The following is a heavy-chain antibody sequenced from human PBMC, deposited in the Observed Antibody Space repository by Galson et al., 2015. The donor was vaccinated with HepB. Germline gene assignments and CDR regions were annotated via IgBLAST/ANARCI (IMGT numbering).Heavy chain of an antibody. D-gene: IGHD2-2*01. CDR1: GGSISSYY. CDR3: ARSPNCSSTSCYLYYFDY. J-gene: IGHJ4*02. V-gene: IGHV4-59*01. Sequence: ETLSLTCTVSGGSISSYYWSWIRQPPGKGLEWIGYIYYSGGTNYNPSLKSRVTISVDTSKNQFSLKLSSVTAADTAVYYCARSPNCSSTSCYLYYFDYWGQGTLVTVSS. CDR2: IYYSGGT.